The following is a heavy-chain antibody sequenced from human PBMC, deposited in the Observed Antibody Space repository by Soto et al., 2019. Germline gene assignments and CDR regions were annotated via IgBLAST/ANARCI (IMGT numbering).Heavy chain of an antibody. J-gene: IGHJ6*02. V-gene: IGHV1-3*01. CDR2: IHAGNANT. CDR3: ARPDTRGNYFYYALDV. Sequence: EASVKVSCKASGYTFSNYAMHWLRQAPGQRLEWMGWIHAGNANTEYSQKFQGRVTITRDTSASTAYMELSSLRSEDTAVYYCARPDTRGNYFYYALDVWSQGTTVTVSS. CDR1: GYTFSNYA. D-gene: IGHD5-18*01.